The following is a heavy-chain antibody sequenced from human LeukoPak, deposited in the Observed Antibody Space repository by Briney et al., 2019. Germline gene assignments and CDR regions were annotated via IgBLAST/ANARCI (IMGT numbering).Heavy chain of an antibody. D-gene: IGHD6-13*01. CDR2: ISSSSSYI. CDR1: GFTFSSYS. J-gene: IGHJ4*02. V-gene: IGHV3-21*04. CDR3: AKDVSSSWYSPYYFDY. Sequence: GGSLRLSCAASGFTFSSYSMNWVRQAPGKGLEWVSSISSSSSYIYYADSVKGRFTISRDNAKNSLYLQMNSLRAEDTALYYCAKDVSSSWYSPYYFDYWGQGTLVTVSS.